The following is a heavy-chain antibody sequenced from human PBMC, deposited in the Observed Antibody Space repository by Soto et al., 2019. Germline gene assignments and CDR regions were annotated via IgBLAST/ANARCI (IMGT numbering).Heavy chain of an antibody. V-gene: IGHV4-61*01. CDR2: IYYTGTT. D-gene: IGHD6-13*01. Sequence: SETLSLTCTVSGGSVSSSFFYWSWVRQPPGQRLEWIGYIYYTGTTNYNPSLASRVAMSVDTSKKQFTLNLRSLTAADTARYYCARLTASSGWSFCDSWGQGMLVTVSS. CDR3: ARLTASSGWSFCDS. CDR1: GGSVSSSFFY. J-gene: IGHJ4*02.